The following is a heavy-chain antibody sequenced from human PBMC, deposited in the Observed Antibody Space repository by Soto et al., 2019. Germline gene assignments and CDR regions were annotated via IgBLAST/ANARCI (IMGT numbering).Heavy chain of an antibody. D-gene: IGHD2-21*01. Sequence: QVQLVQSGAEVKTPGSSVEVSCKASGGIFSSFSITWVRQVPGHGLEWMGGIIPMTGTPNYAEKFQGRLTLTAAAPTRTAYLVLSSLKSADTAVYYCARGPILPGATSWLDPWGQGTVVFVSS. CDR3: ARGPILPGATSWLDP. CDR2: IIPMTGTP. CDR1: GGIFSSFS. V-gene: IGHV1-69*01. J-gene: IGHJ5*02.